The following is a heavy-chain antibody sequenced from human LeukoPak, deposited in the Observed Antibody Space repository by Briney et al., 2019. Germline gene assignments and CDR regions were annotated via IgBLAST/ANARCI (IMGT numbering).Heavy chain of an antibody. CDR3: ASFRVAAAGFDY. CDR2: MFYSGRT. CDR1: GGSISSGSYY. J-gene: IGHJ4*02. D-gene: IGHD6-13*01. V-gene: IGHV4-39*01. Sequence: PSETLSLTCTVSGGSISSGSYYWGWIRQPPGQGLEWIGSMFYSGRTYHNPTLRSRVTISVDTSKNQFSVKLSSVTAADTAVYYCASFRVAAAGFDYWGQRTLVTVSS.